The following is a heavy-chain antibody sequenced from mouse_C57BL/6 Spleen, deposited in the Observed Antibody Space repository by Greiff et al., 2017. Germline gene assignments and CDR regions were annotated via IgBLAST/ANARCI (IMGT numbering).Heavy chain of an antibody. V-gene: IGHV1-69*01. Sequence: QVQLQQPGAELVLPGASVKLSCKASGYTFTSYWMHWVKQRPGQGLEWIGEIDPSDSYTTYNQKFKGKSTLTVDKSSSTAYMQLSSLTSEDSAVYYCARSWAHWDHFDYWGQGTTLTVSS. CDR1: GYTFTSYW. J-gene: IGHJ2*01. D-gene: IGHD4-1*01. CDR3: ARSWAHWDHFDY. CDR2: IDPSDSYT.